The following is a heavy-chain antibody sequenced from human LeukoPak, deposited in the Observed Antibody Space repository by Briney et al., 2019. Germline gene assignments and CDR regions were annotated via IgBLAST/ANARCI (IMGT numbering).Heavy chain of an antibody. CDR1: GFTFSSYA. CDR3: AREEVRGFDP. V-gene: IGHV3-64*01. J-gene: IGHJ5*02. Sequence: GGSLRLSCAASGFTFSSYAMHWVRQAPGQGMEYVSAISSNGGSTYYANSVKGRFTISRDNSKNTLYLQMNSLRAEDTAVYYCAREEVRGFDPWGQGTLVTVSS. CDR2: ISSNGGST.